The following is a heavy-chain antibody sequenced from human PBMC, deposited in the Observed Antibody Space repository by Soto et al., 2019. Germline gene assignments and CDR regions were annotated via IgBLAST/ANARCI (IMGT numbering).Heavy chain of an antibody. V-gene: IGHV4-30-4*01. Sequence: SETLSLTCTVSGGAISSGDYYWSWIRQPPGKGLEWIGYIYYSGNTYYNPSLKSRVTISVDTSKNQFSLKLSSVTAADTAVYYCARARLGYCTSTSCFSSFDYWGQGILVTVSS. CDR1: GGAISSGDYY. CDR3: ARARLGYCTSTSCFSSFDY. D-gene: IGHD2-2*03. CDR2: IYYSGNT. J-gene: IGHJ4*02.